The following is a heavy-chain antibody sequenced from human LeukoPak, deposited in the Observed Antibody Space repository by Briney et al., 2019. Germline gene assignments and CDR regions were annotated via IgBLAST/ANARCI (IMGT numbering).Heavy chain of an antibody. CDR1: GFSYSNYV. Sequence: GGSLRLSCAASGFSYSNYVMYWVRQAPRKGLVWVAVISYDGNNKYYADSVKGRFTISRDNSKNTLYLQMSSLRGEDTAVYYCAKGLQVAEHLDYWGQGILVTVSS. CDR3: AKGLQVAEHLDY. V-gene: IGHV3-30*18. CDR2: ISYDGNNK. J-gene: IGHJ4*02. D-gene: IGHD2-15*01.